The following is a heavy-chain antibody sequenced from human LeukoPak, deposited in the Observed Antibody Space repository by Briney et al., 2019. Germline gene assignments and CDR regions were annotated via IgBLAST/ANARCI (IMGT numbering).Heavy chain of an antibody. CDR1: GFTFSSYG. V-gene: IGHV3-48*01. Sequence: GGSLRLSCAASGFTFSSYGMNWVRQAPGKGLEWVSYISSSSSTIYYADSVKGRFTISRDNAKNSLYLQMNSLRAEDTAVYYCARTLLYYYDSSGLHPWGQGTLVTVSS. D-gene: IGHD3-22*01. CDR3: ARTLLYYYDSSGLHP. J-gene: IGHJ5*02. CDR2: ISSSSSTI.